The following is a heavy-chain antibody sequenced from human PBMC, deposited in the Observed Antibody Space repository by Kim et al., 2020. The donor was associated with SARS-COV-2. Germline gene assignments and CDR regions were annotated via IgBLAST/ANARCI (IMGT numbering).Heavy chain of an antibody. V-gene: IGHV4-39*01. J-gene: IGHJ4*02. CDR3: ASNEGYFDWLFSQPPGE. Sequence: LKSRVTISVDTSKNQFSLKLSSVTAADTAVYYCASNEGYFDWLFSQPPGEWGQGTLVTVSS. D-gene: IGHD3-9*01.